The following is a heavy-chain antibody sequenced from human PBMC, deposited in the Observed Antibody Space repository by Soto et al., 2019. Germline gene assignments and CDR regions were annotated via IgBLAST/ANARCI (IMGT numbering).Heavy chain of an antibody. D-gene: IGHD2-2*01. CDR3: ARGPDIVVVPAAYYFDY. CDR2: IYYSGST. Sequence: PSETLALRCAVSGGSIRSGDYYWSWIRQPPGKGLEWIGYIYYSGSTYYNPSLKSRVTISVDTSKNQFSLKLSSVTAADTAVYYCARGPDIVVVPAAYYFDYWGQGSLVRVPS. V-gene: IGHV4-30-4*01. J-gene: IGHJ4*02. CDR1: GGSIRSGDYY.